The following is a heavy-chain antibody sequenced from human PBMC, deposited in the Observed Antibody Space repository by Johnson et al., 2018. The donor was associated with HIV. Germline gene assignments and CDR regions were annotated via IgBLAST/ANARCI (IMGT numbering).Heavy chain of an antibody. D-gene: IGHD3-9*01. CDR2: ITASGGNP. CDR3: ARWGPYDILTGYDAFDI. J-gene: IGHJ3*02. V-gene: IGHV3-23*04. Sequence: VQLEESGGGVVQPGRSLRLSCAASGFTFSSYAMSWVRQAPGKGLEWVSSITASGGNPYYADSVKGRFTISRDNAKNSLYLQMNSLRAEDTAVYYCARWGPYDILTGYDAFDIWGQGTMVTVSS. CDR1: GFTFSSYA.